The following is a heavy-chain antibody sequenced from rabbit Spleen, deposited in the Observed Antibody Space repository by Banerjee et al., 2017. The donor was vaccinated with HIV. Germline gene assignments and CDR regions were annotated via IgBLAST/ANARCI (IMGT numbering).Heavy chain of an antibody. CDR1: GFDFSRYG. Sequence: QQQLVESGGGLVQPGGSLTLTCKASGFDFSRYGVSWVRQAPGKGLEWIGYIDPIFGTTYYASWAKGRFTVSKTSSTTVTLQMTSLTAADTATYFCARESIYNGDGDDKGFNLCGPGTLVTVS. CDR3: ARESIYNGDGDDKGFNL. CDR2: IDPIFGTT. D-gene: IGHD2-1*01. J-gene: IGHJ4*01. V-gene: IGHV1S45*01.